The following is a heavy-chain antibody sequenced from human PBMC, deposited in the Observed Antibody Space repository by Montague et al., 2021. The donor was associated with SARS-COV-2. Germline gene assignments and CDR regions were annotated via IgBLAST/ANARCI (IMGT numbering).Heavy chain of an antibody. CDR1: GFTFSRYS. V-gene: IGHV3-48*04. J-gene: IGHJ4*02. D-gene: IGHD5-18*01. CDR2: ISMSETRT. Sequence: SLRLSCAAAGFTFSRYSMNWVRRAPGKGLEWISYISMSETRTQYADSVKGRFTISRDNARNSLYLQMRSLTGGDTALYYCARVASEHTAMALDYWGQGTLVTVSS. CDR3: ARVASEHTAMALDY.